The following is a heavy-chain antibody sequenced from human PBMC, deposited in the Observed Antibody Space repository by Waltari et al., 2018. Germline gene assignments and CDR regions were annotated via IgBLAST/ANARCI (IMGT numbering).Heavy chain of an antibody. V-gene: IGHV3-21*01. CDR3: ASGFWFAP. Sequence: DVHLVESGGGLVKPGGSLRLSCAASGFNFSSYSMNWVRQAPGKGLEGVSSITDGGTYIYYADSVKGRFTISRDNAKKSLYLQMNSLRLEDSGVYYCASGFWFAPWGLGTLVSVSS. CDR2: ITDGGTYI. CDR1: GFNFSSYS. D-gene: IGHD5-12*01. J-gene: IGHJ5*02.